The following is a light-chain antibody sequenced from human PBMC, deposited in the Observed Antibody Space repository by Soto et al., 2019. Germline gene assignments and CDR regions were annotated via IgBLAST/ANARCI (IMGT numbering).Light chain of an antibody. J-gene: IGLJ1*01. CDR1: ISDVGFYAR. CDR3: SSYTSSSTYV. Sequence: QSALTHPPSVSGSPGQSVTISCTGTISDVGFYARVSWYQQPPGTAPKLLIYDVTSRPSGVPDRFSGSQSGKTASLTISGLQAEDEADYYCSSYTSSSTYVFGTGTKVTVL. CDR2: DVT. V-gene: IGLV2-18*02.